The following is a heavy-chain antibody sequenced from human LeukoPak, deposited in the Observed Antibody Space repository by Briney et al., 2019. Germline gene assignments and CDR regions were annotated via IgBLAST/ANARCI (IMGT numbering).Heavy chain of an antibody. J-gene: IGHJ4*02. CDR1: GGTFSSYA. Sequence: SVKASCKASGGTFSSYAISWVRQAPGQGLEWMGGIIPIFGTANYAQKFQGRVTITADESTSTAYMELSSLRSEDTAVYYCAMLVGAIGTDYWGQGTLVTVSS. CDR2: IIPIFGTA. V-gene: IGHV1-69*13. CDR3: AMLVGAIGTDY. D-gene: IGHD1-26*01.